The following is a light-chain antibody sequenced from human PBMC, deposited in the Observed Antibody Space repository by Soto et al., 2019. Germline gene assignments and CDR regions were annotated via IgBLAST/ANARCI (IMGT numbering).Light chain of an antibody. CDR2: KAS. CDR1: QSISSW. V-gene: IGKV1-5*03. Sequence: DIQMTQSPSTLSASVGDRVTITCRASQSISSWLAWYQQKAGKAPXXLIYKASSLESGVPSRFSGSGSGTEFTLTISSLQPDDFATYYCQQYDTYWTFGQGTKVDIK. J-gene: IGKJ1*01. CDR3: QQYDTYWT.